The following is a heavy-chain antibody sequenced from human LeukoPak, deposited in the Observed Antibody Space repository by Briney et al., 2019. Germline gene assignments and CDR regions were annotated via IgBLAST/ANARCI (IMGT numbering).Heavy chain of an antibody. CDR3: AKDLSCGGDCYVSDY. Sequence: QAGGSLRFSCAASGFTFSSYAMSWVRQAPGKGLEWVSAISGSGVSTYYADSVKGRFTISRDNSKNTLYLQMNSLRAEDTAVYYCAKDLSCGGDCYVSDYWGQGTLVTVSS. D-gene: IGHD2-21*02. V-gene: IGHV3-23*01. CDR1: GFTFSSYA. CDR2: ISGSGVST. J-gene: IGHJ4*02.